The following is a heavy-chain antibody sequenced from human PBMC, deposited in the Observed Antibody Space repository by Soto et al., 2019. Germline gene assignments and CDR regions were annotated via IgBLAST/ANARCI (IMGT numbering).Heavy chain of an antibody. CDR3: AHRGGGIADWYLHL. V-gene: IGHV2-5*02. D-gene: IGHD1-26*01. J-gene: IGHJ2*01. Sequence: QITLNESGPTLVKPTQTLTLTCTFSGFSLGTYGVGVGWIRQPPGKALEWLALIYWDDDKRYSPSLKSRLSSNKHTSKRQAVLTLTIMDAVDMATYYCAHRGGGIADWYLHLWGRGTPVIASP. CDR2: IYWDDDK. CDR1: GFSLGTYGVG.